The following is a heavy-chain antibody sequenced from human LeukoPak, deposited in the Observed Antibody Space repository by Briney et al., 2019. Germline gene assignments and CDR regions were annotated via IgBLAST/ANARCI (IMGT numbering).Heavy chain of an antibody. D-gene: IGHD2-15*01. V-gene: IGHV3-11*01. J-gene: IGHJ4*02. CDR3: ARSRVVDAAFFDY. CDR1: GFTFSDYY. CDR2: NSSSGHSI. Sequence: GGSLRLSCVASGFTFSDYYMSWIRQAPGKGLEWVSYNSSSGHSIYYADSVKGRFTISRDNVKNALYLQMNSLRAEDTAVYYCARSRVVDAAFFDYWGQGTLATVSS.